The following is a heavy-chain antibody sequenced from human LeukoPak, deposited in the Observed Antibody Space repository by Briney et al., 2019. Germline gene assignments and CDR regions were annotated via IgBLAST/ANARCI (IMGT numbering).Heavy chain of an antibody. CDR3: PIPYDSSGYYWYYFDY. CDR2: ISHDGTNN. CDR1: GFTFSTYA. D-gene: IGHD3-22*01. Sequence: GGSLRLSCAASGFTFSTYAMHWVRQAPGKGLEWVAVISHDGTNNFYADSVKGRFTISRDNSKNMLYLQMNSLRAEDTAVYYCPIPYDSSGYYWYYFDYWGQGTLVTVSS. V-gene: IGHV3-30-3*01. J-gene: IGHJ4*02.